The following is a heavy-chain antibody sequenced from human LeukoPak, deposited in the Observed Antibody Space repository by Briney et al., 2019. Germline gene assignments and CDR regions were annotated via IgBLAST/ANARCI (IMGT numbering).Heavy chain of an antibody. V-gene: IGHV4-38-2*02. CDR3: AKESLRVVPSATFDY. J-gene: IGHJ4*02. D-gene: IGHD2-2*01. Sequence: PSETLSLTCTVSGGSISSYYWGWIRQPPGKGLGWIGSIYHSGSTYYNPSLKSRVTISVDTSKNQFSLKLSSVTAADTAVYYCAKESLRVVPSATFDYWGQGTLVTVSS. CDR1: GGSISSYY. CDR2: IYHSGST.